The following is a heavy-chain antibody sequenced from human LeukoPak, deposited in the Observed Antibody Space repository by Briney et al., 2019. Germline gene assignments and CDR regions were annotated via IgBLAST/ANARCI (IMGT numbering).Heavy chain of an antibody. CDR3: ARHVWLQPFDY. CDR2: LYHSGST. V-gene: IGHV4-59*08. CDR1: GGSISSSY. J-gene: IGHJ4*02. Sequence: ETLSLTCTVSGGSISSSYWCWIRQPPGKRLEWIGYLYHSGSTSYNPSLKSRVTISVDTSKNQFSLKLSSVTAADTAVYYCARHVWLQPFDYWGQGTLVTVSS. D-gene: IGHD3-9*01.